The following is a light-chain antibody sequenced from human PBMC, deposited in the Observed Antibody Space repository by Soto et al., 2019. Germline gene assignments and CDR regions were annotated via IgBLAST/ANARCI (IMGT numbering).Light chain of an antibody. Sequence: QSALTQPASVSGSPGQSITISCTGTSSDVGSYNLVSWYQQHAGKAPKLMIYEGSKRPSGVSNRFSGSKSGNTASLTISGLQAEDEADYYCCSYEGSFVVFGGGTKVTVL. CDR1: SSDVGSYNL. CDR2: EGS. V-gene: IGLV2-23*01. J-gene: IGLJ2*01. CDR3: CSYEGSFVV.